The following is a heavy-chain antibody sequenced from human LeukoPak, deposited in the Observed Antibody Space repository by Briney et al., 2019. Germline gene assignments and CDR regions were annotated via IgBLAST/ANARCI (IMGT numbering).Heavy chain of an antibody. CDR1: GGSISSGGYY. V-gene: IGHV4-31*03. J-gene: IGHJ4*02. D-gene: IGHD2-2*01. CDR3: ARAGVSSSMLYYFDY. Sequence: SRTLSLTCTVSGGSISSGGYYWSWIRQHPGKGLEWIGYIYYSGSTYYNPSLKSRVTISVDTSKNQFSLKLSSVTAADTAVYYCARAGVSSSMLYYFDYWGQGTLVTVSS. CDR2: IYYSGST.